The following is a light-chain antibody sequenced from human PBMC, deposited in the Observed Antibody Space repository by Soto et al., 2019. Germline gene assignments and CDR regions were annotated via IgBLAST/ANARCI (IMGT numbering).Light chain of an antibody. V-gene: IGKV3-20*01. CDR1: QSVSSN. CDR2: GTS. CDR3: QQYGSS. J-gene: IGKJ5*01. Sequence: EIVLTQSPATLSLSPGERATLSCRASQSVSSNLSWYQQKPGQAPRLLIYGTSIRATGIPDRFSGSGSGTDFTLTISRLEPEDFAVYYCQQYGSSFGQGTRLEIK.